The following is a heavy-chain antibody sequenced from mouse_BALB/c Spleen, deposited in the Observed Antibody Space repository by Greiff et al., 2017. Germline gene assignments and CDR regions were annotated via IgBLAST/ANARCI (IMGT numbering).Heavy chain of an antibody. J-gene: IGHJ3*01. Sequence: EVQLVESGAELVKPGASVKLSCTASGFNIKDTYMHWVKQRPEQGLEWIGRIDPANGNTKYDPKFQGKATITADTSSNTAYLQLSSLTSEDTAVYYCARGITTGSWFAYWGQGTLVTVSA. CDR2: IDPANGNT. CDR1: GFNIKDTY. D-gene: IGHD2-4*01. CDR3: ARGITTGSWFAY. V-gene: IGHV14-3*02.